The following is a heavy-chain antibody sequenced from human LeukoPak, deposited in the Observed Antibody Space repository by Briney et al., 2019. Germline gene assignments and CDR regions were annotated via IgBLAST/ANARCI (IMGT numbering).Heavy chain of an antibody. D-gene: IGHD4-11*01. CDR1: GFTFSSYA. Sequence: GGSLRLSCAASGFTFSSYAMHWVRQAPGRGLEWVAVISYDGSDRYYADSVKGRFTISRDNSKNKLFLQMNSLRVEDTAVYYCARDPSPTVRYYFDYWGQGTLVAVSS. V-gene: IGHV3-30*04. CDR3: ARDPSPTVRYYFDY. CDR2: ISYDGSDR. J-gene: IGHJ4*02.